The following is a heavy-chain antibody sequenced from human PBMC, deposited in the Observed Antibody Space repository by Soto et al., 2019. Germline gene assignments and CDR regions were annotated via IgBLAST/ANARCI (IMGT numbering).Heavy chain of an antibody. Sequence: QVQLVQSGAEVKKPGASVKVSCRTSGYTFTHYYIHWVRQAPGQGLEWLGIINPASGSTNYAQDFQGRVTLRMDTSTTTVYMELSGVRAEDSAIFYGARDLAAGDHWGQGTLVTVSS. CDR3: ARDLAAGDH. D-gene: IGHD6-13*01. V-gene: IGHV1-46*01. CDR2: INPASGST. J-gene: IGHJ4*02. CDR1: GYTFTHYY.